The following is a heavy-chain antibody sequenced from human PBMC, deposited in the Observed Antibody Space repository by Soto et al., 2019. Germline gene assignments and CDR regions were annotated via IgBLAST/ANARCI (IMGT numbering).Heavy chain of an antibody. V-gene: IGHV4-31*03. J-gene: IGHJ4*02. CDR1: GDSISSSDYY. CDR2: IYSSGNT. D-gene: IGHD4-17*01. CDR3: ARGLSAATVVTCYFDY. Sequence: QVHLQESGPGLVKPSQTLSLTCTVSGDSISSSDYYWSWIRQPPGKGLEWIGYIYSSGNTYYNPSLKSRLTISVDTSKNQFSLKLNSVTAADTARYYFARGLSAATVVTCYFDYWGQGTLVTVSS.